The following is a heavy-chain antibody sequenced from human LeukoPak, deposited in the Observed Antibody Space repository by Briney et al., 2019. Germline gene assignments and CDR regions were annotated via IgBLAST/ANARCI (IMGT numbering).Heavy chain of an antibody. Sequence: SETLPLTCAFSGYSISSSNYWGGIRHPPGKGLDGIGTSYHRGGTHYNPSLKSRVPLSVETSKNQFSLKLRSVTAADTAVYYCASLPSNTVTHDYWGQGTLVTVSS. CDR1: GYSISSSNY. J-gene: IGHJ4*02. CDR3: ASLPSNTVTHDY. D-gene: IGHD4-11*01. V-gene: IGHV4-38-2*01. CDR2: SYHRGGT.